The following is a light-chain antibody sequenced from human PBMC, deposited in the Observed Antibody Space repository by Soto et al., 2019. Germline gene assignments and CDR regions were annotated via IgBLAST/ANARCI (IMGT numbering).Light chain of an antibody. V-gene: IGKV1-39*01. CDR2: AAS. CDR3: QQGYSNPWT. Sequence: DIQITQSPSSLSACVGDRVTITCRASQTVNTYLHWYQQKPGKAPKLLIYAASNLQSGVPSRFSGSGSGTNFTLSLNSLQPEDFATYYCQQGYSNPWTFGQGTKVDIK. J-gene: IGKJ1*01. CDR1: QTVNTY.